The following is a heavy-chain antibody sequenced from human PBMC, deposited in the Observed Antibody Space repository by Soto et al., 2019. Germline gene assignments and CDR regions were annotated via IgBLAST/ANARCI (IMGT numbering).Heavy chain of an antibody. Sequence: DSVKVSCKASGYTFTSYGISWVRQAPGQGLEWMGWISAYNGNTNYAQKLQGRVTMTTDTSTSTAYMELRSLRSDDTAVYYCERDWAAAGPFDYCGQLTLVPVSS. CDR3: ERDWAAAGPFDY. CDR2: ISAYNGNT. CDR1: GYTFTSYG. V-gene: IGHV1-18*01. J-gene: IGHJ4*02. D-gene: IGHD6-13*01.